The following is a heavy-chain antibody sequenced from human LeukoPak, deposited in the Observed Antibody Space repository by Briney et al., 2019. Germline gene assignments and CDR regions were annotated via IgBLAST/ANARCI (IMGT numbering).Heavy chain of an antibody. J-gene: IGHJ4*02. CDR3: AKGYYYAIGRGYFDY. V-gene: IGHV3-23*01. D-gene: IGHD3-10*01. Sequence: PGGSLRLSCAASGFTFSSYAMSWVRQAPGKGLEWVSAISGSGGSTYYADSVKGRFTISRDNSKNTLYLQMNSLRAEDTAVYYCAKGYYYAIGRGYFDYWGQGTLVTVSS. CDR1: GFTFSSYA. CDR2: ISGSGGST.